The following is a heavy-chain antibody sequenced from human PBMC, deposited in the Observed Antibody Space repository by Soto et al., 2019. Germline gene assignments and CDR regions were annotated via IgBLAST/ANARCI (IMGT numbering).Heavy chain of an antibody. J-gene: IGHJ4*02. Sequence: VQLVQSGAEVKKPGASVKVSCKASGYTFTSYGISWVRQAPGQVLEWMGWISAYNGNTNYAPKLPGIVTTTTVTSTSTVYEYVRGLRSDVTGLDSYAGHCSSSLPGCDFDYWGQGTLVTVSS. V-gene: IGHV1-18*01. D-gene: IGHD2-2*01. CDR2: ISAYNGNT. CDR3: AGHCSSSLPGCDFDY. CDR1: GYTFTSYG.